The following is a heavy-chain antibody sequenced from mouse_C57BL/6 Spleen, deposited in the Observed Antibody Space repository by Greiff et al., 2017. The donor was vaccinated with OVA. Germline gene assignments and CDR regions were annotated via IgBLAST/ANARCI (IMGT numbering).Heavy chain of an antibody. J-gene: IGHJ3*01. CDR3: ARRSDAWYAY. D-gene: IGHD3-2*02. V-gene: IGHV5-4*03. Sequence: EVKLVEPGGGLVKPGGSLKLSCEASGFTFSSYAMSWVRQTPEKRLEWVATISAGGSYTYYPDNVKGRFTISRDNAKNNLYLQMSRLRSEDTAMYYCARRSDAWYAYWGQGTLVTVSA. CDR1: GFTFSSYA. CDR2: ISAGGSYT.